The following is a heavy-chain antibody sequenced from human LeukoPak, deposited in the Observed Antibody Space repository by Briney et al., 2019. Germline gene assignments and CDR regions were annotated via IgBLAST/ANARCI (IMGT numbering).Heavy chain of an antibody. CDR3: ARDRHDFWRNVADY. CDR2: IYYSGST. J-gene: IGHJ4*02. Sequence: PSETLSLTCTVSGGSISSYYWSWIRQPPGKGLEWIGYIYYSGSTNYNPSLKSRVTISVDTSKNQFSLKLSSVTAADTAVYYCARDRHDFWRNVADYWGQGTLVTVSS. D-gene: IGHD3-3*01. CDR1: GGSISSYY. V-gene: IGHV4-59*12.